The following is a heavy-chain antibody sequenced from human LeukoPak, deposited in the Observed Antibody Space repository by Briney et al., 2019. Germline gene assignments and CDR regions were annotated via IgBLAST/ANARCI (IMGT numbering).Heavy chain of an antibody. J-gene: IGHJ4*02. CDR1: GFTFSSCG. CDR2: IRYDGTNT. D-gene: IGHD5-24*01. CDR3: AKDAEVATIED. Sequence: PGGSLRLSCAASGFTFSSCGLHWVRQAPGKGLEWVAFIRYDGTNTYYADSVKGRFTISRDNSKTTLYLQMNSLGAEDTAVYYCAKDAEVATIEDWGQGTLVTVSS. V-gene: IGHV3-30*02.